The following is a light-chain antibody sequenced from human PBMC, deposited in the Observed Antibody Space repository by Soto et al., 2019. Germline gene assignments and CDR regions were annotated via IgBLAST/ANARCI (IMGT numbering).Light chain of an antibody. Sequence: PGERATLSCRASQTVSRYLAWYQQKPGQAPRLLIYYASNRAAGIPARFSGSGSGTDYTLTISSLQPDDFATFYCQHYPSYPYTFGQGTKLEIK. V-gene: IGKV3-11*01. CDR1: QTVSRY. CDR2: YAS. CDR3: QHYPSYPYT. J-gene: IGKJ2*01.